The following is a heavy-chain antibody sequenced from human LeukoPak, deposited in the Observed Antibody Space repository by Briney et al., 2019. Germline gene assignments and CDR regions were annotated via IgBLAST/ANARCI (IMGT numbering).Heavy chain of an antibody. Sequence: ASVKVSCKASGYTFTSYYMHWGRQAPGQGREWMGIINLSGGSTSYAQKFQGRVTMTRDTSTSTVYMQLSSLGSEDTAVYYCARVSLPVSSGYYYAEFDYWGQGTLVTVSS. D-gene: IGHD3-22*01. CDR2: INLSGGST. CDR3: ARVSLPVSSGYYYAEFDY. J-gene: IGHJ4*02. CDR1: GYTFTSYY. V-gene: IGHV1-46*01.